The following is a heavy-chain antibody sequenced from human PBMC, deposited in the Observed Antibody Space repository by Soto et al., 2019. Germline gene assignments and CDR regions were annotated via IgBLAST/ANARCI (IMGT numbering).Heavy chain of an antibody. Sequence: SETLSLTCDVYDGSFSGYYWSWIRQPPGKGLEWIGEINHSGSTNYNPSLKSRVTISVDTPKNQFSLKLSSVTAADTAVYYCARVSRTHPVCWFDPWGQGTLVTVSS. CDR3: ARVSRTHPVCWFDP. CDR1: DGSFSGYY. D-gene: IGHD2-8*01. J-gene: IGHJ5*02. V-gene: IGHV4-34*01. CDR2: INHSGST.